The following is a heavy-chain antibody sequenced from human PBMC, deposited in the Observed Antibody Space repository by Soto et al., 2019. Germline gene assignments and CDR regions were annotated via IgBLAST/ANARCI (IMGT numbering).Heavy chain of an antibody. CDR1: GYTFTSYA. Sequence: ASVKVSCKASGYTFTSYAMHWVRQAPGQRLEWMGWINAGSGNTKYSQKFQGRVTITRDTSASTAYMELSSLRSEDTAVYYCARGELQLWLDYWGQGTLVTVSS. CDR3: ARGELQLWLDY. V-gene: IGHV1-3*01. D-gene: IGHD5-18*01. J-gene: IGHJ4*02. CDR2: INAGSGNT.